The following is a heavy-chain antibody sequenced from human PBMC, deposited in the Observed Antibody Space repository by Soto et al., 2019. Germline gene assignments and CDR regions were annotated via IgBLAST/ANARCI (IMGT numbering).Heavy chain of an antibody. CDR2: ISGSGGST. D-gene: IGHD3-3*02. J-gene: IGHJ3*02. CDR1: GFTFSSYA. V-gene: IGHV3-23*01. CDR3: AKPFLEWLPNDFDI. Sequence: PCGSLRLSCAASGFTFSSYAMSWVRQAPGKGLERVSAISGSGGSTYYADSVKGRFTISRDNSKNTLYLQMNSRRAEDTAVYYCAKPFLEWLPNDFDIWGQGTMVTVSS.